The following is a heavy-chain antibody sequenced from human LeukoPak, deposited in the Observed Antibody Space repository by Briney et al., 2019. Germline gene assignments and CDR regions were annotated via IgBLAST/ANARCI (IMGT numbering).Heavy chain of an antibody. V-gene: IGHV3-48*01. CDR2: INYGNRPT. J-gene: IGHJ4*02. Sequence: GGSLRLSCSASGFIFTTYWMSWVRQAPGKGLEWLSYINYGNRPTYYADSVKGRFTISRDNAKNSLYLQLDGLRVEDTAVYYCVRDYQWSLEFWGQGTPVTVSS. CDR1: GFIFTTYW. D-gene: IGHD1-1*01. CDR3: VRDYQWSLEF.